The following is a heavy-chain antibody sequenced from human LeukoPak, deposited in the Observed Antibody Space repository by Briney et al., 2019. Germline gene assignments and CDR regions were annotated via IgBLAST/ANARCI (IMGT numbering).Heavy chain of an antibody. CDR3: ARVLHEPYSSFYYFDY. D-gene: IGHD6-6*01. J-gene: IGHJ4*02. Sequence: SETLSLTCTVSGGSISSYYWSWLRQPPGKGLEWIGYIYYSGSTNYNPSLKSRVTISVDTSKNQFSLKLSSVTAADTAVYYCARVLHEPYSSFYYFDYWGQGTLVTVSS. CDR2: IYYSGST. V-gene: IGHV4-59*01. CDR1: GGSISSYY.